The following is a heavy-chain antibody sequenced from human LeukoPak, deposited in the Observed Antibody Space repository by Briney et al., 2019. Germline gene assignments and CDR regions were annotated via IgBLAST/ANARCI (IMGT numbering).Heavy chain of an antibody. CDR3: ARGDSSSWLNNYYYYYMDV. Sequence: GASVKVSCKASGGTFSSYAISWVRQAPGQGLEWMGGIIPIFGTANYAQKFQGRVTITADESKSTAYMELSSLRSEDTAVYYCARGDSSSWLNNYYYYYMDVWGKGTTVTISS. D-gene: IGHD6-13*01. V-gene: IGHV1-69*13. J-gene: IGHJ6*03. CDR1: GGTFSSYA. CDR2: IIPIFGTA.